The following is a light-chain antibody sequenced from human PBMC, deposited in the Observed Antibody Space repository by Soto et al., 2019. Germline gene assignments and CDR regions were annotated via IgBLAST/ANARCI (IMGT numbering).Light chain of an antibody. CDR1: QSLRRSY. Sequence: EIVLTQSPGTLSLSPGERATLSCRASQSLRRSYFAWYQQKPGQAPRLLIYGASSRATGIPDRFSGSGSGTDFTLTISRLEPEDFAVYYCQQYDSSPPYTFGQGTNLEIK. CDR2: GAS. CDR3: QQYDSSPPYT. V-gene: IGKV3-20*01. J-gene: IGKJ2*01.